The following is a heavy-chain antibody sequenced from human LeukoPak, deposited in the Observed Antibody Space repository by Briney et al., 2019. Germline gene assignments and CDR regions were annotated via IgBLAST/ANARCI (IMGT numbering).Heavy chain of an antibody. CDR3: ARAKEDRSGRNDAFDI. Sequence: GRSLRLSCAASGFTFSSYTMHWVRQAPGKGLEWVAVISYDGRNKYYADSVKGRFTISRDNSKNTQYVQMNSLRVEDTAVYHCARAKEDRSGRNDAFDIWGQGTMVTVSS. CDR1: GFTFSSYT. V-gene: IGHV3-30*04. J-gene: IGHJ3*02. D-gene: IGHD3-22*01. CDR2: ISYDGRNK.